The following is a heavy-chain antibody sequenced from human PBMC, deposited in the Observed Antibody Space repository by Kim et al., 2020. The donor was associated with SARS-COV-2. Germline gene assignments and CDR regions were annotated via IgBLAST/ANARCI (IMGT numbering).Heavy chain of an antibody. CDR1: GGTFSSYA. CDR2: IIPIFGTA. D-gene: IGHD2-15*01. CDR3: ARVSCSGGSCYSGYYYYYYGMDV. V-gene: IGHV1-69*13. J-gene: IGHJ6*02. Sequence: SVKVSCKASGGTFSSYAISWVRQAPGQGLEWMGGIIPIFGTANYAQKFQGRVTITADESTSTAYMELSSLRSEDTAVYYCARVSCSGGSCYSGYYYYYYGMDVWGQGTTVTVS.